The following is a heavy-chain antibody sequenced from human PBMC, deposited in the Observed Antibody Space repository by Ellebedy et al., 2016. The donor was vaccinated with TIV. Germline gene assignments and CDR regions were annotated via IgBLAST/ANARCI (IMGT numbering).Heavy chain of an antibody. CDR1: RGTFSSYA. J-gene: IGHJ6*02. CDR3: ARTLVVMALYYYYYGMDV. CDR2: IIPIFGTA. D-gene: IGHD3-22*01. Sequence: SVKVSXKASRGTFSSYAISWVRQAPGQGLEWMGGIIPIFGTANYAQKFQGRVTITADESTSTAYMELSSLRSEDTAVYYCARTLVVMALYYYYYGMDVWGQGTTVTVSS. V-gene: IGHV1-69*13.